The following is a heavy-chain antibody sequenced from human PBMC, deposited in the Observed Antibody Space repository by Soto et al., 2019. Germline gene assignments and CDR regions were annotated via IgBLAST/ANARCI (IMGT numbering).Heavy chain of an antibody. CDR1: GGSISGYY. CDR2: IYSGNT. V-gene: IGHV4-59*01. D-gene: IGHD3-22*01. J-gene: IGHJ3*02. Sequence: SETLSLTCTISGGSISGYYWTWIRQSPGKGLEYIGYIYSGNTNYNPSLNSRVTISVDTSKNQFSLKLSSVTAADTAVYYCARTYDGSGPNSGGYAFDIWGQGTMVTVSS. CDR3: ARTYDGSGPNSGGYAFDI.